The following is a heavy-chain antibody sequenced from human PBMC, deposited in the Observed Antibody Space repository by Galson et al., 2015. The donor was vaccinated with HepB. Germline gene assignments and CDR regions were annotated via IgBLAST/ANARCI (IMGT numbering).Heavy chain of an antibody. Sequence: SVKVSCKASGYTSTSYAMNWVRQAPGQGLEWMGWINTNTGNPTYAQGFTGRFVFSLDTSVSTAYLQISSLKAEDTAVYYCARDSGGLPIAAAGEGDYWGQGTLVTVSS. CDR3: ARDSGGLPIAAAGEGDY. J-gene: IGHJ4*02. CDR2: INTNTGNP. D-gene: IGHD6-13*01. CDR1: GYTSTSYA. V-gene: IGHV7-4-1*02.